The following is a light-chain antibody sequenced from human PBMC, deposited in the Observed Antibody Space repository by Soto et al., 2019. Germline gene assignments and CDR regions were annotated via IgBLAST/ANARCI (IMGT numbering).Light chain of an antibody. V-gene: IGLV1-40*01. Sequence: QCVLTQPPSVSGAPGQRVTISCTGSSSNIGARYDVHWYQQLPGTAPKLLIYGNSNRPSGVPDRFSGSKSGTSASLAITGLQAEDEADYYCQSYDSSLSGYVFGTGTKVTVL. CDR1: SSNIGARYD. CDR2: GNS. J-gene: IGLJ1*01. CDR3: QSYDSSLSGYV.